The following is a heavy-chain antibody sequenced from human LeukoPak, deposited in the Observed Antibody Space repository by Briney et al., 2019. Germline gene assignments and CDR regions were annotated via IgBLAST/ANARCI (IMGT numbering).Heavy chain of an antibody. Sequence: PSETLSLTCTVSGGSISSYYWSWIRQPPGKGLEWIGEINHSGSTNYNPSLKSRVTISVDTSKNQFSLKLSSVTAADTAVYYCARVWLHPNEKGLDYWGQGTLVTVSS. J-gene: IGHJ4*02. CDR3: ARVWLHPNEKGLDY. D-gene: IGHD5-24*01. CDR1: GGSISSYY. CDR2: INHSGST. V-gene: IGHV4-34*01.